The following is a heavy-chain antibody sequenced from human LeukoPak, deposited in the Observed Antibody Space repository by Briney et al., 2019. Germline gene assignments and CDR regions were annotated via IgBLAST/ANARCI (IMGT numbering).Heavy chain of an antibody. CDR1: GFTFSGSA. D-gene: IGHD3-22*01. CDR2: IRSKANSYAT. J-gene: IGHJ4*02. CDR3: TTHYYDSSGYHYGAFDY. Sequence: PGGSLRLSCAASGFTFSGSAMHWVRQASGKGLEWVGRIRSKANSYATTYAASVKGRFTISRDDSKNTAFLEMNCLKTEDTAVYYCTTHYYDSSGYHYGAFDYWGQGTLVTVSS. V-gene: IGHV3-73*01.